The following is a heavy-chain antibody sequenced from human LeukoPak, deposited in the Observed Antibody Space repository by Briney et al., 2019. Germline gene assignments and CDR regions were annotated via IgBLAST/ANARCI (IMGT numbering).Heavy chain of an antibody. CDR2: ISGSGGTT. CDR3: ANAHDC. J-gene: IGHJ4*02. Sequence: GGSLRLSCEASGFTFSSYVMTWVRQAPGKGLEWVSGISGSGGTTDYADSVKGRFTISRDNSKNTLYLQMNSLRAEDTAVYYRANAHDCWGQGTLVTVSS. V-gene: IGHV3-23*01. CDR1: GFTFSSYV.